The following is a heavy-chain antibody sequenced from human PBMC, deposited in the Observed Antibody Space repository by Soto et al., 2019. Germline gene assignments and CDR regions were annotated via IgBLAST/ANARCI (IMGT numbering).Heavy chain of an antibody. CDR3: ATGIPYYYYMDV. CDR1: GYTFTGYY. V-gene: IGHV1-2*02. CDR2: INPNSGET. J-gene: IGHJ6*03. Sequence: ASVKVSCKASGYTFTGYYMHWVRQAPGQGLEWMGWINPNSGETIYAQKFQGRVTMTEDTSTDTAYMELSSLRSEDTAVYYCATGIPYYYYMDVWGKGTTVTVSS.